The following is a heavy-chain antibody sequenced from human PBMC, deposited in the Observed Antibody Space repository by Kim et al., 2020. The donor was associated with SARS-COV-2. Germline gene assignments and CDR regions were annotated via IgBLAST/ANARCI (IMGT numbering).Heavy chain of an antibody. V-gene: IGHV4-30-4*01. J-gene: IGHJ3*02. CDR1: GGSISSGDYY. CDR2: IYYSGST. D-gene: IGHD2-2*01. Sequence: SETLSLTCTVSGGSISSGDYYWSWIRQPPGKGLEWIGYIYYSGSTYYNPSLKSRVTISVDTSKNQFSLKLSSVTAADTAVYYCARETGIVVVPAAQSDDDAFDIWGQGTMVTVSS. CDR3: ARETGIVVVPAAQSDDDAFDI.